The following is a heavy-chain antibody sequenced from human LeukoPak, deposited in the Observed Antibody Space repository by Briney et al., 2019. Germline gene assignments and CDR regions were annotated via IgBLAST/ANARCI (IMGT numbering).Heavy chain of an antibody. CDR3: ARTDVQVWL. V-gene: IGHV4-59*01. D-gene: IGHD5-12*01. Sequence: PSETLPLTCTVSGGSINDYYWSWIRQPPGKGLEWIGYIYFSGSTNYNPSLKSRVTMSIDTSKRYFSLRLTSVAASDTAIYYCARTDVQVWLWGQGTLVTVSS. J-gene: IGHJ4*02. CDR2: IYFSGST. CDR1: GGSINDYY.